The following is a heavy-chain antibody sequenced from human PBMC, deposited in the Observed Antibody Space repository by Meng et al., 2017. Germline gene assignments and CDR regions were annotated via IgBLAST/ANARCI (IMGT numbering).Heavy chain of an antibody. V-gene: IGHV3-15*01. Sequence: GESLKIPCAASGFTFSNAWMRWDRQAPGKGLEWVGRIKSKTDGGTTDYAAPVKGRFTISRDDSKNTLYLQMNSLKSEDTAVYYCTTLIKYCSSTSCYFGYYYYGMDVWGQGTTVTVSS. CDR1: GFTFSNAW. CDR2: IKSKTDGGTT. CDR3: TTLIKYCSSTSCYFGYYYYGMDV. J-gene: IGHJ6*02. D-gene: IGHD2-2*01.